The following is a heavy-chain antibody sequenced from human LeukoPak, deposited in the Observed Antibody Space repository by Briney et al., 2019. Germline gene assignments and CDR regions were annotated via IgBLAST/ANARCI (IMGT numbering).Heavy chain of an antibody. CDR2: IHYTGIT. CDR1: GGSMNNYY. D-gene: IGHD3-3*02. Sequence: SETLSLTCIVSGGSMNNYYWSWIRQPPGKGLEWIAYIHYTGITNYNPFLKSRVTISLATSKSQFSLKLNSVTAADTAFYYCVRILEGSGAAFDIWGQGTMVTVSS. CDR3: VRILEGSGAAFDI. V-gene: IGHV4-59*01. J-gene: IGHJ3*02.